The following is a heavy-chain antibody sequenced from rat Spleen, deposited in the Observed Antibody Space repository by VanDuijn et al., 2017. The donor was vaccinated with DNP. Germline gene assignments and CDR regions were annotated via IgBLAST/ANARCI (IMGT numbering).Heavy chain of an antibody. CDR1: GFTFNDYW. J-gene: IGHJ2*01. Sequence: EVQLVESGGGLVQPGRSLKLSCVASGFTFNDYWMTWIRQAPGKGLEWVASIANTGGSTYYPGSVKGRFTISRDNAQNTLYLQMNKLGSEDTGIYYCAKGPNFGGWSDYFDYWGQGVMVTVSS. D-gene: IGHD1-11*01. CDR2: IANTGGST. V-gene: IGHV5-31*01. CDR3: AKGPNFGGWSDYFDY.